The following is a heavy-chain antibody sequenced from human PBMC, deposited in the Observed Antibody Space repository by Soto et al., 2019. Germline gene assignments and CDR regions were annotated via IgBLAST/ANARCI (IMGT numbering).Heavy chain of an antibody. CDR1: GYTFTGYY. V-gene: IGHV1-2*02. CDR2: INPNSGGT. CDR3: ARVILWFGESYDAFDI. D-gene: IGHD3-10*01. Sequence: ASVKVSCKASGYTFTGYYMHWVRQAPGQGLEWMGWINPNSGGTNYAQKFQGRVTMTRDASISTAYMELSRLRSDDTAVYYCARVILWFGESYDAFDIWGQGTMVTVSS. J-gene: IGHJ3*02.